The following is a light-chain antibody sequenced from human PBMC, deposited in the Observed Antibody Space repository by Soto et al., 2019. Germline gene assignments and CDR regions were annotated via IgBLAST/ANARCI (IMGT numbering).Light chain of an antibody. CDR2: GNS. J-gene: IGLJ1*01. CDR3: QSYDSSLSGYV. Sequence: QSALTQPPSVSGAPGQRVTISCTGSSSNIGAGYGVHWYQQLPGTAPKLLIYGNSNRPSGVPDRFSGSKSGTSASLAITGLQAEVEADYYCQSYDSSLSGYVFGTGTKVTVL. CDR1: SSNIGAGYG. V-gene: IGLV1-40*01.